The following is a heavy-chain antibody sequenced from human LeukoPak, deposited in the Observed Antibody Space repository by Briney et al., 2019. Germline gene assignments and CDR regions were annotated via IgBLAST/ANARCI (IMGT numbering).Heavy chain of an antibody. CDR3: AKMRWELRAPHFDY. CDR2: ISGSGGST. V-gene: IGHV3-23*01. CDR1: GFTFSSYA. D-gene: IGHD1-26*01. J-gene: IGHJ4*02. Sequence: GGSLRLSCAASGFTFSSYAMRWVRPAPGKGLAWVSAISGSGGSTYYADSVKGRFTISRDNSENTLYLQMSSLRAEDTAVYYCAKMRWELRAPHFDYWGQGTLVTVSS.